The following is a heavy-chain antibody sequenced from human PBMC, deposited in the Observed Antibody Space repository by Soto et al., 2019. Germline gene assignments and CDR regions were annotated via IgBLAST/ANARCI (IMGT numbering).Heavy chain of an antibody. D-gene: IGHD3-10*01. Sequence: GGSLRLSCAASGFTFSNYAMSWVRQAPGKGLEWVSVISSSGGNTHYADSVKGRFTISRDNSKKTLFLQMNSLRAEDTAVYYCAKPLVRGVLVTSGGFDIWGQGTMVTVSS. CDR1: GFTFSNYA. CDR2: ISSSGGNT. J-gene: IGHJ3*02. CDR3: AKPLVRGVLVTSGGFDI. V-gene: IGHV3-23*01.